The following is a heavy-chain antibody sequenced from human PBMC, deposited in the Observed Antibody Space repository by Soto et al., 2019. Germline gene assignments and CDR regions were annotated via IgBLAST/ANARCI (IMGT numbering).Heavy chain of an antibody. CDR1: GGSISSSSYY. Sequence: QLQLQESGPGLVKPSETLSLTCTVSGGSISSSSYYWGWIRQPPGKGLEWIGSIYHSGSTYYNPSLKSRVTISVDTSKNQFSLKLSSVTAADTAVYYCAMYSVGAMYYWGQGTLVTVSS. V-gene: IGHV4-39*01. CDR2: IYHSGST. D-gene: IGHD1-26*01. J-gene: IGHJ4*02. CDR3: AMYSVGAMYY.